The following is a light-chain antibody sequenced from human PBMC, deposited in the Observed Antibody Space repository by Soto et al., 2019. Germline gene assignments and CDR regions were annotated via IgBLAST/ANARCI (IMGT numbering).Light chain of an antibody. CDR2: EVT. Sequence: QSVLTQPASVSGSPGQSITISCTGTSSDIGGHNYVSWYQHFPGTAPKLILYEVTQRPSGVSPRFSGSKSGNTASLTISGLQAEDEADYYCSSYPTTATLMFGGGTKVTVL. CDR3: SSYPTTATLM. J-gene: IGLJ3*02. V-gene: IGLV2-14*01. CDR1: SSDIGGHNY.